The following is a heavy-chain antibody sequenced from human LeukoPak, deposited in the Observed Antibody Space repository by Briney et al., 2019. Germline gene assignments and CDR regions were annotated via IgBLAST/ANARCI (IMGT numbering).Heavy chain of an antibody. D-gene: IGHD3-22*01. V-gene: IGHV4-59*08. CDR2: IYYSGST. J-gene: IGHJ4*02. CDR1: GGSISSYY. CDR3: VRLEYDSSGFDY. Sequence: PSETLSLTCTVSGGSISSYYWSWIRQPPGKGLEWIGYIYYSGSTNYNPSLKSRVTISVDTSKNQFSLKLSSVTAADTAVYYCVRLEYDSSGFDYWGQGTLVTVSS.